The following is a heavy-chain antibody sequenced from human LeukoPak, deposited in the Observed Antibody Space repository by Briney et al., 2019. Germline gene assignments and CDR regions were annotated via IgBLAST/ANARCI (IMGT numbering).Heavy chain of an antibody. V-gene: IGHV3-23*01. CDR3: ARDRLRYDILTGYYSY. D-gene: IGHD3-9*01. CDR2: ISGSGGST. J-gene: IGHJ4*02. CDR1: GFTFSSYA. Sequence: PGGSLRLSCAASGFTFSSYAMSWVRQAPGKGLEWVSAISGSGGSTYYADSVKGRFTISRDNSKNTLYLQMNSLRAEDTAVYYCARDRLRYDILTGYYSYWGQGTLVTVSS.